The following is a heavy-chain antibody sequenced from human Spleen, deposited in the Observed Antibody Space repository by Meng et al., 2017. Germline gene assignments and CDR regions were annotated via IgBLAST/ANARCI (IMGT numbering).Heavy chain of an antibody. CDR1: GGVISTSGYY. Sequence: QPQLQESGPGLVKPSEAPSLTCRVSGGVISTSGYYWGWIRQPPEKGLEWIGSIGHSGFTYYTPSLKSRVTVSIDTSRNQFSLWLTSVTAADTAVYYCVRSSGWVKTGFDPWGQGTLVTVSS. D-gene: IGHD6-19*01. CDR2: IGHSGFT. CDR3: VRSSGWVKTGFDP. J-gene: IGHJ5*02. V-gene: IGHV4-39*01.